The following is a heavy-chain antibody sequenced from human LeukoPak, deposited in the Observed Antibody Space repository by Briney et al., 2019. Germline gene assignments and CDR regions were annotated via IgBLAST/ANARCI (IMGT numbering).Heavy chain of an antibody. CDR2: ISSSSSYK. D-gene: IGHD5-12*01. Sequence: PGGSLRLPCAASGFTFSSYSMNWVRQAPGKGLEWVSYISSSSSYKYYADSVKGRFTISRDNAKNSLYLQMNSLRAEDTAVYYCAREFVASYFGYWGQGTLVTVSS. V-gene: IGHV3-21*05. CDR3: AREFVASYFGY. J-gene: IGHJ4*02. CDR1: GFTFSSYS.